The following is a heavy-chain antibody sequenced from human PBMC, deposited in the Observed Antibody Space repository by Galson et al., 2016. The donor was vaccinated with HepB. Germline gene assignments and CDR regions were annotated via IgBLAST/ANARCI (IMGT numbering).Heavy chain of an antibody. J-gene: IGHJ4*02. CDR2: ISGYNGNT. Sequence: SVKVSCKASGYTFTSYGFSWVRQAPGQGLEWMGWISGYNGNTKSAQKLQGRLTMTTDKSTTTAYMELRSLRSDDTAVYYCTRVWGVKMPKQSPSDYWGQGTLVAGSS. CDR3: TRVWGVKMPKQSPSDY. V-gene: IGHV1-18*04. CDR1: GYTFTSYG. D-gene: IGHD3-16*01.